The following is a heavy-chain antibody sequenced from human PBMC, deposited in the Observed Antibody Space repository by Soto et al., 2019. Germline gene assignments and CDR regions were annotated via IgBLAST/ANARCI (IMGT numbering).Heavy chain of an antibody. D-gene: IGHD1-26*01. Sequence: QVQLVQSGAEVKKPGASVKVSCKASGYTFTSYAMHWVRQAPGQRLEWMGWINAGNGNTKYSQKFQGRVTITRDTSASTTYMELSSLRSEDTAVYYCARTLVGATPADYWGQGTLVTVSS. CDR3: ARTLVGATPADY. J-gene: IGHJ4*02. CDR1: GYTFTSYA. CDR2: INAGNGNT. V-gene: IGHV1-3*01.